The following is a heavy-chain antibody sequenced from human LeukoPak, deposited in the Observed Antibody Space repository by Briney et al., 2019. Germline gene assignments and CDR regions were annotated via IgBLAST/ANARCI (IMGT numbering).Heavy chain of an antibody. Sequence: SVKVSCKASGYTFTSYYMHWVRQAPGQGLEWMGGIIPIFGTANYAQKFQGRVTITADKSTSTAYMELSSLRSEDTAVYYCARASAYSNYFYYYYYMDVWGKGTTVTVSS. D-gene: IGHD4-11*01. CDR2: IIPIFGTA. CDR3: ARASAYSNYFYYYYYMDV. V-gene: IGHV1-69*06. J-gene: IGHJ6*03. CDR1: GYTFTSYY.